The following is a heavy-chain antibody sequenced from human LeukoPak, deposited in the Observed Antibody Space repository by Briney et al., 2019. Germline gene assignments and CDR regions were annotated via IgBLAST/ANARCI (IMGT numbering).Heavy chain of an antibody. J-gene: IGHJ3*02. V-gene: IGHV3-30*02. CDR2: IRYDGSNK. D-gene: IGHD3-10*01. CDR3: AKDLVLLWFGEPLSNAFDI. Sequence: GGSLPLSCAASGFPFSSYGMHCVRQAPGKGLEWGAFIRYDGSNKYYADSVKGRFTISRDNSKNTLYLQLNRLRAADKAVYYCAKDLVLLWFGEPLSNAFDIWGQGTMVTVSS. CDR1: GFPFSSYG.